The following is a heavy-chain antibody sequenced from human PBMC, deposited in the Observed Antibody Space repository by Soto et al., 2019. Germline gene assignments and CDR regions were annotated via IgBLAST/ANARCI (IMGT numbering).Heavy chain of an antibody. J-gene: IGHJ4*02. CDR1: AFSFTNAW. D-gene: IGHD3-22*01. CDR2: IKSKTDGGTT. CDR3: ARNTYDSSGYFFDY. V-gene: IGHV3-15*01. Sequence: GGSLRLSCAASAFSFTNAWMTWVRQAPGKGLEWLGRIKSKTDGGTTDYAAPVKGRFTISRDDSQSTLYLQMNSLRAEDTAVYYCARNTYDSSGYFFDYWGQGTLVTVSS.